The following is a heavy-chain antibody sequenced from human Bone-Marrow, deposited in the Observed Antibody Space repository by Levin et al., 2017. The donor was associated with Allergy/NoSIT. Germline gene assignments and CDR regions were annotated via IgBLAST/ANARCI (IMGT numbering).Heavy chain of an antibody. J-gene: IGHJ4*02. Sequence: LSLTCAASGFTFNSYAMNWVRQAPGKGLEWISYITSGGSTTNYADSVKGRFTISRDNAKNSLFLQMNSLTVEDTAVYYCARKRESASSSWYGGGSFDSWGQGTLVIVSS. D-gene: IGHD6-13*01. CDR1: GFTFNSYA. CDR2: ITSGGSTT. V-gene: IGHV3-48*03. CDR3: ARKRESASSSWYGGGSFDS.